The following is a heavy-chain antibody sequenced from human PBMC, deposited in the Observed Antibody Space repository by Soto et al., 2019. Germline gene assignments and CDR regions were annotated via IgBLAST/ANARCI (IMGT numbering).Heavy chain of an antibody. V-gene: IGHV3-20*01. Sequence: EVQLVESGGGVVRPGGSLRLSCAASGFTFDDYGMSWGRQAPGKGLEWVSGINWNGGSTGYADSVKGRFTISRDTAKNSLYLQMNSLRAEDTALYHGAREYSSSSHYAFDIWGQGTMVTVSS. CDR3: AREYSSSSHYAFDI. J-gene: IGHJ3*02. CDR2: INWNGGST. D-gene: IGHD6-6*01. CDR1: GFTFDDYG.